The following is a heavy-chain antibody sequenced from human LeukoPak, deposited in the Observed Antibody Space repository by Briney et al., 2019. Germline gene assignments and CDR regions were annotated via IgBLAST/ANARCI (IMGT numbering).Heavy chain of an antibody. V-gene: IGHV1-69*05. CDR2: IIPIFGTA. CDR3: ARELRRAFDI. CDR1: RGTFSSYA. D-gene: IGHD5-12*01. J-gene: IGHJ3*02. Sequence: SVQVSCXASRGTFSSYALSWVRQAPGQGLEWMGGIIPIFGTANYAQKFQGRVTITTDESTSTAYMELSSLRSEDTAGYYCARELRRAFDIWGEGTMVTVSS.